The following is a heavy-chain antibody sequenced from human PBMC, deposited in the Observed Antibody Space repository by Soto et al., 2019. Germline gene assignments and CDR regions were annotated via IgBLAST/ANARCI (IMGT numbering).Heavy chain of an antibody. Sequence: GASVKVSCKASGGTFSSYTISWVRQAPGQGLEWMGRIIPILGIANYAQKFQGRVTITADKSTSTAYMELSSLRSEDAAVYYCARGKYSSSGGVYYYYYDMDVWGKGTTVTVSS. CDR3: ARGKYSSSGGVYYYYYDMDV. CDR2: IIPILGIA. CDR1: GGTFSSYT. V-gene: IGHV1-69*02. J-gene: IGHJ6*03. D-gene: IGHD6-6*01.